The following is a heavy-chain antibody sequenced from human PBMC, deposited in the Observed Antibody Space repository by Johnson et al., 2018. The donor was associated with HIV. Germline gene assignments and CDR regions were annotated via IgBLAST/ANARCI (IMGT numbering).Heavy chain of an antibody. CDR3: AREISRYYYDYAAFDL. Sequence: VQLVESGGGVIRPGGSLRLSCAVSGFMFDDYGMTWVRQAPGKGLEWVSGINWNSGSIGYADSVKGRFTISRDNSRSTVYLHMINLRADDTALYYCAREISRYYYDYAAFDLWGQGTTVTVSS. D-gene: IGHD3-22*01. CDR2: INWNSGSI. V-gene: IGHV3-20*04. CDR1: GFMFDDYG. J-gene: IGHJ3*01.